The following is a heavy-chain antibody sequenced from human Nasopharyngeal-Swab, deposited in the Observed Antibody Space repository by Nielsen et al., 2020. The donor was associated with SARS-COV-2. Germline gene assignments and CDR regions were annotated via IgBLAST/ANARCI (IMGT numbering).Heavy chain of an antibody. CDR1: GGSFSGYY. D-gene: IGHD6-13*01. CDR2: INHSGST. Sequence: SETLSLTCAVYGGSFSGYYWSWIRQPPGKGLEWIGEINHSGSTNYNPSLKSRVTISVDTSKNQFSLKVSFVTAADTAVYYCASWGSSWYGAFDYWGQGTLVTVSS. J-gene: IGHJ4*02. CDR3: ASWGSSWYGAFDY. V-gene: IGHV4-34*01.